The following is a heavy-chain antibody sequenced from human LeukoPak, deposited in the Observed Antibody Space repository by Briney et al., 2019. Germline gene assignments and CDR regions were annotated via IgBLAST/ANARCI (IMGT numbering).Heavy chain of an antibody. J-gene: IGHJ3*02. Sequence: ASVKVSCKASGYTFTSYDINWVRQATGQGLEWMGWMNPNSGNTGYAQKFQGRVTMTRNTSISTAYMELSSLRSEDTAVYYCARVFTEDDAFDIWGQGTMVTVSS. CDR3: ARVFTEDDAFDI. CDR1: GYTFTSYD. V-gene: IGHV1-8*01. CDR2: MNPNSGNT. D-gene: IGHD3-16*01.